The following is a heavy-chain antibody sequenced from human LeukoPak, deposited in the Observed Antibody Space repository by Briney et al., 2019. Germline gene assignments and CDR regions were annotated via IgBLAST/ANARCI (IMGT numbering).Heavy chain of an antibody. Sequence: SETLSLTCAVSGYSISSGYYWGWIRQPPGKGLEWIGSMYHNRGTYYNPSLKSRVTISMDTSKNEFSLRLSSVTAADTAVYYCASYYASGVSAYDYFGMDVWGKGTTVTVSS. CDR1: GYSISSGYY. D-gene: IGHD3-10*01. V-gene: IGHV4-38-2*01. CDR3: ASYYASGVSAYDYFGMDV. J-gene: IGHJ6*04. CDR2: MYHNRGT.